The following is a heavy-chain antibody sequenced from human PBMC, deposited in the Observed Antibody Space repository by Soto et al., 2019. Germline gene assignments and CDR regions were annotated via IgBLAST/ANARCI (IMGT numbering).Heavy chain of an antibody. Sequence: ASVKVSCKASGYTFTGYYMHWVRQAPGQGLEWMGWINPNSGSKYYADSVKGRFTISRDNSKNTPYLQMNSLRAEDTAVYYCASPGAYCISTSCYSDPSGYYYYGMDVWGQGTTVTVSS. CDR1: GYTFTGYY. CDR3: ASPGAYCISTSCYSDPSGYYYYGMDV. D-gene: IGHD2-2*01. CDR2: INPNSGSK. J-gene: IGHJ6*02. V-gene: IGHV1-2*02.